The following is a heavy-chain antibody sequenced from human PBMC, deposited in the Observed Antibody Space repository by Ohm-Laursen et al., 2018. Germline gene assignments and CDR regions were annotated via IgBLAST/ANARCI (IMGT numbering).Heavy chain of an antibody. Sequence: SLRLSCAAAGFSFTDYYMSWIRQAPGKGLEWVSYISGSGTTISYAESVKGRFTISRDNAKNSMYLQMNSLRAEDTAIYYCVRDLQWKVDSWGQGTLVTVSS. CDR1: GFSFTDYY. J-gene: IGHJ5*01. D-gene: IGHD1-1*01. CDR3: VRDLQWKVDS. V-gene: IGHV3-11*01. CDR2: ISGSGTTI.